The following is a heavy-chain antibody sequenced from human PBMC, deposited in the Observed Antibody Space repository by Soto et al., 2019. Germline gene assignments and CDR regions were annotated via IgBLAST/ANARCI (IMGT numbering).Heavy chain of an antibody. V-gene: IGHV3-23*01. CDR2: ITTTGGAT. J-gene: IGHJ3*02. Sequence: EVHLLESGGGLVQPGGSLRLSCAASGFTFSGSAMSWVRQAPGKGLEWVSTITTTGGATYYTDSVKGRFTISRDNSKNSLYLQMNSLRAEDTAVYYCAREAVAGTKYAFDIWGQGTMVTVSS. CDR1: GFTFSGSA. CDR3: AREAVAGTKYAFDI. D-gene: IGHD6-19*01.